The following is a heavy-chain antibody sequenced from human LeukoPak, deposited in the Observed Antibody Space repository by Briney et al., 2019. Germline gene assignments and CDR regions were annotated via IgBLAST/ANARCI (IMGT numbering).Heavy chain of an antibody. Sequence: GGSLRLSCAASGFTFSSYAMSWVRQAPGKGLEGVSAISISGENTYYADSVKGRFTISRDTSRNTLYLQMHSPRAEDTAVYYCARLISTSSSRFSDYWGQGTLVTVSS. CDR3: ARLISTSSSRFSDY. D-gene: IGHD6-6*01. CDR2: ISISGENT. CDR1: GFTFSSYA. J-gene: IGHJ4*02. V-gene: IGHV3-23*01.